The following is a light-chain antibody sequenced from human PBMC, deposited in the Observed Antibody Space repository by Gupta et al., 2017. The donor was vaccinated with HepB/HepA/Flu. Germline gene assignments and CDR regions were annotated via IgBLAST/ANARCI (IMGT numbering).Light chain of an antibody. V-gene: IGKV1-39*01. CDR1: QSISSS. CDR3: QQSYSTPWT. CDR2: GAS. J-gene: IGKJ1*01. Sequence: LQMTPSPSSLSASVGDRVTITCRASQSISSSLNRYQQKPGRAPKFLIYGASSLETGVPSRFSGSGSGTDFTLTISTLQPEDVATYYCQQSYSTPWTFGQGTKVEVK.